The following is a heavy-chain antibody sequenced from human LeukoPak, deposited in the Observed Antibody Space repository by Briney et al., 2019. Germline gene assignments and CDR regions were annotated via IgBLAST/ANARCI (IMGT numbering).Heavy chain of an antibody. CDR3: AKDIYGSGSTFDY. J-gene: IGHJ4*02. D-gene: IGHD3-10*01. V-gene: IGHV3-9*01. Sequence: GRSLRLSCAASGFTFDDYAMHWVRQAPGKGLEWVSGISWNSGSIGYADSVKGRFTISRDNAKNSLYLQMNSLRAEDTALYYCAKDIYGSGSTFDYWGQGTLVTVSS. CDR2: ISWNSGSI. CDR1: GFTFDDYA.